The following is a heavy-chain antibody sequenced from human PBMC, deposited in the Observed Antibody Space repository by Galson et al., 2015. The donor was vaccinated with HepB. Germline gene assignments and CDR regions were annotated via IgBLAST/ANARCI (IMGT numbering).Heavy chain of an antibody. J-gene: IGHJ4*02. Sequence: SLRLSCAASGFTFSSYAMSWVRQAPGKGLEWVSAISGSGGSTYYADSVKGRFTISRDNSKNTLYLQMNSLRAEDTAVYYCAKDPNQVGLGGGYDIAGDYFDYWGQGTLVTVSS. D-gene: IGHD5-12*01. CDR1: GFTFSSYA. V-gene: IGHV3-23*01. CDR3: AKDPNQVGLGGGYDIAGDYFDY. CDR2: ISGSGGST.